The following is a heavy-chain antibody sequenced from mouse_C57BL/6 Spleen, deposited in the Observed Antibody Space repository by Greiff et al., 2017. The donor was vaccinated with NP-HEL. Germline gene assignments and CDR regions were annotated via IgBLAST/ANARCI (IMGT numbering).Heavy chain of an antibody. Sequence: DVMLVESGGGLVKPGGSLKLSCAASGFTFSSYAMSWVRQTPEKRLEWVATISDGGSYTYYPDNVKGRFTISRDNAKNNLYLQMSHLKSEDTAMYYCARDSTEGFAYWGQGTLVTVSA. CDR2: ISDGGSYT. J-gene: IGHJ3*01. CDR3: ARDSTEGFAY. CDR1: GFTFSSYA. V-gene: IGHV5-4*01.